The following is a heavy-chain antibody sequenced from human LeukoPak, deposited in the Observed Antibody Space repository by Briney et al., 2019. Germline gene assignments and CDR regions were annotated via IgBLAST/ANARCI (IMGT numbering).Heavy chain of an antibody. V-gene: IGHV4-34*01. D-gene: IGHD6-13*01. CDR3: ARHSAATADY. Sequence: SETLSLTCAVYGGSFSGYYWSWIRQPPGKGLEWIGEINHSGSTNYNPSLKSRVTISVDTSKNQFSLKLSSVTAADTAVYYCARHSAATADYWGQGTLVTVSS. CDR1: GGSFSGYY. CDR2: INHSGST. J-gene: IGHJ4*02.